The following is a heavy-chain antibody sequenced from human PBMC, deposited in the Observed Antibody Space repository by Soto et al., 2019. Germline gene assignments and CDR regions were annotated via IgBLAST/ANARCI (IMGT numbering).Heavy chain of an antibody. D-gene: IGHD5-18*01. V-gene: IGHV3-21*01. Sequence: GGSLRLSCAASGFTFSSYTMDRVRQTPGKGLQWVSSISITSSYIYYADSVKGRFAISRDNAQNSLYLQMNSLRAEDTAVYYCARGAIRGYSYGYSDYWGQGTLVTVSS. CDR3: ARGAIRGYSYGYSDY. CDR1: GFTFSSYT. CDR2: ISITSSYI. J-gene: IGHJ4*02.